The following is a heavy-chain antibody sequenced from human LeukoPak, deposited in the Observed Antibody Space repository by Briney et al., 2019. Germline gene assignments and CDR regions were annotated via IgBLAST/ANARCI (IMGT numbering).Heavy chain of an antibody. CDR1: GFTFDKYF. V-gene: IGHV3-21*01. Sequence: GSLRLPCATSGFTFDKYFIHWVRQAPGKGLDWVSSISGTSTYIDYADSVKGRFTISRDNAKNSLYLQMNSLRVEDTAVYYCVRDHQLRDPGCWGQGTLVTVSS. D-gene: IGHD5-24*01. CDR2: ISGTSTYI. CDR3: VRDHQLRDPGC. J-gene: IGHJ4*02.